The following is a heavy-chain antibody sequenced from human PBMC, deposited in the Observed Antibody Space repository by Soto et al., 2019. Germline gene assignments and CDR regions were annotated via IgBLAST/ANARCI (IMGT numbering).Heavy chain of an antibody. Sequence: QVKLVESGGGVVQPGRSLSLSCAASGFTCSDYPMHWVRQAPGKGLEWVAVISYDGRVKYYVDSVKGRFTISRDDSKNTLYLQMNSLRVDVTAVYYCARDFIVGAPDYFDYWGQGTLVTVSS. D-gene: IGHD1-26*01. CDR2: ISYDGRVK. CDR3: ARDFIVGAPDYFDY. V-gene: IGHV3-30*04. J-gene: IGHJ4*02. CDR1: GFTCSDYP.